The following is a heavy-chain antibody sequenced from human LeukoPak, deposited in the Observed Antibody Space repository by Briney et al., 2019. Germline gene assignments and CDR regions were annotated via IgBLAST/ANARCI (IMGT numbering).Heavy chain of an antibody. J-gene: IGHJ5*02. V-gene: IGHV4-61*02. CDR1: GGSISSGSYY. CDR2: IYTSGST. CDR3: ARENSSGYSYGWFDP. Sequence: SETLSLTCTVSGGSISSGSYYWRWIRQPAGKGLEWIGRIYTSGSTNYNPSLKSRVTISVDTSKNQFSLKLSSVTAADTAVYYCARENSSGYSYGWFDPWGQGTLVTVSS. D-gene: IGHD3-22*01.